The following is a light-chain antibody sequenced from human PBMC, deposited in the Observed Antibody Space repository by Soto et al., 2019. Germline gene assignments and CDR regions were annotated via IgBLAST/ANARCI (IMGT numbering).Light chain of an antibody. CDR1: QTISSW. CDR3: QHYNSYSNA. Sequence: DIQMTQSPSTLSGSVGDRVTITCRASQTISSWLAWYQQKPGKAPKLLIYKASTLKSGVPSRFSGSGSGTEFTLTISHLQSNHFATYSCQHYNSYSNAFGQGTNVDI. J-gene: IGKJ1*01. V-gene: IGKV1-5*03. CDR2: KAS.